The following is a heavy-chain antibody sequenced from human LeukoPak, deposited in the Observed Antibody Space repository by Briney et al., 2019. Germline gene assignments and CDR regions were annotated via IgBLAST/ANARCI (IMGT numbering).Heavy chain of an antibody. V-gene: IGHV3-30*18. CDR2: ISYDGSNK. CDR3: AKAGQWLAPGDY. Sequence: QPGGSLRLSCAASGFTFNNYGMHWVRQAPGKGLEWVAVISYDGSNKYYADSVKGRFTISRDNSKNTLYLQMNSLRVEDTAVYYCAKAGQWLAPGDYWGQGTLVTVSS. CDR1: GFTFNNYG. D-gene: IGHD6-19*01. J-gene: IGHJ4*02.